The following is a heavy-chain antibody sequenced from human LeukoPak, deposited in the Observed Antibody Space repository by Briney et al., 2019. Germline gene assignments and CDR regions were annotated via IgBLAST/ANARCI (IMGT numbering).Heavy chain of an antibody. Sequence: GASLRLSCAASGFTFSNYVMSWVRQAPGKGLERVSGISGSGSSTYYADSVKGRFTISRDNSKNTLYLQMNSLRAEDTALYYCAKDKSVGSQDYGMDVWGQGTTVTVSS. CDR2: ISGSGSST. CDR3: AKDKSVGSQDYGMDV. J-gene: IGHJ6*02. D-gene: IGHD1-26*01. CDR1: GFTFSNYV. V-gene: IGHV3-23*01.